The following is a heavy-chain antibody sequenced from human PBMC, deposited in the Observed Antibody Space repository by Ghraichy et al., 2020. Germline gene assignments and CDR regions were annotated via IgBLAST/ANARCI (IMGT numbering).Heavy chain of an antibody. CDR2: IYTSGST. Sequence: SETLSLTCTVSGGSISSYYWSWIRQPAGKGLEWIGRIYTSGSTNYNPSLKSRVTMSVDTSKNQFSLKLSSVTAADTAVYYCARVEGDHSNHEPWYFDLWGRGTLVTVSS. V-gene: IGHV4-4*07. CDR3: ARVEGDHSNHEPWYFDL. CDR1: GGSISSYY. D-gene: IGHD4-11*01. J-gene: IGHJ2*01.